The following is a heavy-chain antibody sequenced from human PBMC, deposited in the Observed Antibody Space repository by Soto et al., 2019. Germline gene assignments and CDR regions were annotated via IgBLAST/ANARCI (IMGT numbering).Heavy chain of an antibody. CDR2: ISGSGGST. CDR3: AKYFPFPSEATIIWEGLYYFDY. V-gene: IGHV3-23*01. D-gene: IGHD5-12*01. Sequence: GGSLRLSCAASGFTFSSYAMSWVRQAPGKGLEWVSAISGSGGSTYYADSVKGRFTISRDNSKNTLYLQMNSLRAEDTAVYYCAKYFPFPSEATIIWEGLYYFDYWGQGTLVTVSA. CDR1: GFTFSSYA. J-gene: IGHJ4*02.